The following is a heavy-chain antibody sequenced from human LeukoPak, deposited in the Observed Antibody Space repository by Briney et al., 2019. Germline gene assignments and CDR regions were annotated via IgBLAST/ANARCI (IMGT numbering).Heavy chain of an antibody. CDR2: IYYSGST. J-gene: IGHJ3*02. CDR1: GGSISSYY. Sequence: SETLSLTCTVSGGSISSYYWSWIRQPQGKGLEWIGYIYYSGSTNYNPSLKSRVTISVDTSKNQFSLKLSSVTAADTAVYYCARDDRIVGAAGGWAFDIWGQGTMVTVSS. CDR3: ARDDRIVGAAGGWAFDI. V-gene: IGHV4-59*01. D-gene: IGHD1-26*01.